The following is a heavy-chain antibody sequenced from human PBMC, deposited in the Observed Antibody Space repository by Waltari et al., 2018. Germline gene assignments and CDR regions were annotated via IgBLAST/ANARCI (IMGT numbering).Heavy chain of an antibody. Sequence: QLQLQESGVGLVKPSETLSLTCTVSGGSISSSSYYWGWSRQPPGKGLEWTGSSYYSGGTYYNPSLKSRVTISGDTSKNQFSLKLSSVTAANTAVYYCARVYIHVFEIWGQWTMVTVSS. CDR1: GGSISSSSYY. V-gene: IGHV4-39*07. CDR2: SYYSGGT. J-gene: IGHJ3*02. CDR3: ARVYIHVFEI.